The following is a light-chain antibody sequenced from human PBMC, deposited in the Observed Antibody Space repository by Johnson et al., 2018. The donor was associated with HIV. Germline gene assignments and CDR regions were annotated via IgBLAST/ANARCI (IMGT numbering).Light chain of an antibody. CDR3: GTWDSSLSAFYV. J-gene: IGLJ1*01. Sequence: QSVLTQPPSVSAAPGQKVTIPCSGSSSNIGNNYASWYQQVPGTAPKLLIYDDNKRPSGIPDRFSGSKSGTSATLGITGLQTGDEADYYCGTWDSSLSAFYVFGTGTKVTVL. CDR1: SSNIGNNY. CDR2: DDN. V-gene: IGLV1-51*01.